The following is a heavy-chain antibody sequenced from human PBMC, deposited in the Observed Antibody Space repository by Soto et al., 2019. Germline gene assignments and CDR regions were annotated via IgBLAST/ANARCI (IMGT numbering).Heavy chain of an antibody. CDR1: GGPMTAYY. CDR3: ARQDPFNTGWHFDS. D-gene: IGHD6-19*01. V-gene: IGHV4-59*08. Sequence: LSLTCTVSGGPMTAYYWSWIRQPPGKGLEWLGYTYYSGSTNYNPSLKSRVTISVDTSKNQFSLKLSSVTAADTAVYYCARQDPFNTGWHFDSWGQGALVTVSS. CDR2: TYYSGST. J-gene: IGHJ4*02.